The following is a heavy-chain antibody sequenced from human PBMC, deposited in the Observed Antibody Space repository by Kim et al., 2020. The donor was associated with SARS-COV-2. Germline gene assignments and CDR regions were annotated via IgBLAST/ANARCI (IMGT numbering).Heavy chain of an antibody. D-gene: IGHD2-21*01. CDR2: ISSSGSAT. Sequence: GGSLRLSCAASGFIFSDSFMTWIRQAPGRGLEWVAYISSSGSATYYTDSVKGRFTISRDNSKTSLHLQMNSLRAEDTAVYYCARAAWGYRNCYPGPEYFHPWGQGPRSTVSS. V-gene: IGHV3-11*01. J-gene: IGHJ1*01. CDR1: GFIFSDSF. CDR3: ARAAWGYRNCYPGPEYFHP.